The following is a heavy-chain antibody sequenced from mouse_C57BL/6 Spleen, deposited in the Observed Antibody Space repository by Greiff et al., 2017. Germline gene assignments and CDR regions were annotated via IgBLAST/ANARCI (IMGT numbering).Heavy chain of an antibody. V-gene: IGHV1-62-2*01. CDR2: FYPGSGSI. CDR1: GYTFTEYT. J-gene: IGHJ2*01. CDR3: ARHPLYYGSSPDYFDY. D-gene: IGHD1-1*01. Sequence: VKLMESGAELVKPGASVKLSCKASGYTFTEYTIHWVKQRSGQGLEWIGWFYPGSGSIKYNEKFKDKATLTADKSSSTVYMELSRLTSEDSAVYFCARHPLYYGSSPDYFDYWGQGTTLTVSS.